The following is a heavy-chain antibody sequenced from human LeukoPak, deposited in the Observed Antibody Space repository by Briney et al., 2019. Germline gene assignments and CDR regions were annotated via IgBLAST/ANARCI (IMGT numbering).Heavy chain of an antibody. J-gene: IGHJ4*02. V-gene: IGHV3-7*03. CDR3: ARDLSGGGYDY. CDR2: IKEDGSEK. D-gene: IGHD3-16*01. CDR1: GFTFSSYW. Sequence: GGSLTLSCAASGFTFSSYWMSWVRQAPGKGLEWVANIKEDGSEKYYVDSVKGRFTISRDNAKNSLYLQMNSLRAEDTAVYYCARDLSGGGYDYWGQGTLVTVSS.